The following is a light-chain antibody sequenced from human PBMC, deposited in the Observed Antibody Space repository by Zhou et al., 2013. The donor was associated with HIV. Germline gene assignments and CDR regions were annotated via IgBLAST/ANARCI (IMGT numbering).Light chain of an antibody. CDR3: QQLXSYPLT. CDR1: QDIGRY. J-gene: IGKJ4*01. V-gene: IGKV1-9*01. CDR2: SAS. Sequence: DIQLTQSPSFLSSSVGDRVSMTCRASQDIGRYLAWYQQQPGKVPSLLIYSASTLQSGVPSRFSASGSGTEFTLTINTLQPEDFATYYCQQLXSYPLTFGGRDQGGDQ.